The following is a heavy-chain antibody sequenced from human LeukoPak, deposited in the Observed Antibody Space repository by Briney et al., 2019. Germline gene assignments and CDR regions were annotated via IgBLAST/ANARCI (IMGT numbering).Heavy chain of an antibody. CDR3: ARWSGSYEENWFDP. CDR2: ISAYNGNT. J-gene: IGHJ5*02. CDR1: GYTFTSYG. D-gene: IGHD1-26*01. Sequence: ASVKVSCKASGYTFTSYGISWVRQAPGQGLEWMGWISAYNGNTNYAQKLQGRVTMTTDTSTSTAYMELRSLRSDATAVYYCARWSGSYEENWFDPWGQGTLVTVSS. V-gene: IGHV1-18*01.